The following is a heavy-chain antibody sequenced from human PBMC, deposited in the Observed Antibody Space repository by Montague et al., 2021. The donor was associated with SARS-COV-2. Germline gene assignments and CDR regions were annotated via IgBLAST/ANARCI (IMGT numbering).Heavy chain of an antibody. Sequence: SETLSLTCTVSGGSVRSSNDGWGWIRQPPGKGLEWIAKFYYSGNTYYNPCVKSRGTISVDTSNNQFSLKLSSVTAADQAVYYCARGPKMYGEVADYWGQGTLVTVCS. CDR1: GGSVRSSNDG. CDR3: ARGPKMYGEVADY. CDR2: FYYSGNT. D-gene: IGHD4-17*01. J-gene: IGHJ4*02. V-gene: IGHV4-39*01.